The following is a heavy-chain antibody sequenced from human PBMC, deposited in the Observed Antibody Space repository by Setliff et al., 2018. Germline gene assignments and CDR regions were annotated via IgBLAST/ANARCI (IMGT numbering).Heavy chain of an antibody. CDR2: VHFGGDT. V-gene: IGHV4-59*08. Sequence: SETLSLTCTVSGGGSINNYYWRWVRQSPGKGLEWIGFVHFGGDTNYNPSLKSRVTMSADTSNNQCSLNLRSVTAADTAVYFCARQPSSGAYYNPRPYYFDYWGQGTLVTVSS. CDR3: ARQPSSGAYYNPRPYYFDY. CDR1: GGGSINNYY. D-gene: IGHD3-10*01. J-gene: IGHJ4*02.